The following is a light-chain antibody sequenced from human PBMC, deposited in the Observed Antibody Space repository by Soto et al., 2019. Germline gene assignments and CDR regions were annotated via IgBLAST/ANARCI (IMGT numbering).Light chain of an antibody. V-gene: IGKV3-11*01. CDR1: QSVSSY. Sequence: IGLTQSPATLSLSPGERATLSCRASQSVSSYLAWYQHKPGQAPRLLLYDASNRATGIPARFSGSGYGTDFTLTISSLEPEDFAVYYCQQRSNWPSIPFGQGTRLEIK. J-gene: IGKJ5*01. CDR2: DAS. CDR3: QQRSNWPSIP.